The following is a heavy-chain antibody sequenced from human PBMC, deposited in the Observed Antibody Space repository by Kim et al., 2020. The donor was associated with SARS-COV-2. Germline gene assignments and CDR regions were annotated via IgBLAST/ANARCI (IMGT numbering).Heavy chain of an antibody. D-gene: IGHD6-25*01. CDR3: ARDDGFRSIDH. J-gene: IGHJ4*02. Sequence: KFYVDSVEGRFHVSRENVKNSVYLQMNGLRPEDTAVYYCARDDGFRSIDHWGQGILVTVSS. CDR2: K. V-gene: IGHV3-7*01.